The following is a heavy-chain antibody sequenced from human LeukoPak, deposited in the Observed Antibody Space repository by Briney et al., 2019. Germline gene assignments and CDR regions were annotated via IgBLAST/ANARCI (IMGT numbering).Heavy chain of an antibody. CDR1: GGSIGYYY. CDR3: ARRSWLVRMSFDY. Sequence: SETLSLTCSVSGGSIGYYYWSWIRQPPGKGLEWLGYIYYSGSTNYNPSLKSRVTISVDTSKNQFSLKLSSVTAADTAVYYCARRSWLVRMSFDYWGQGTLVTVSS. J-gene: IGHJ4*02. CDR2: IYYSGST. D-gene: IGHD6-19*01. V-gene: IGHV4-59*12.